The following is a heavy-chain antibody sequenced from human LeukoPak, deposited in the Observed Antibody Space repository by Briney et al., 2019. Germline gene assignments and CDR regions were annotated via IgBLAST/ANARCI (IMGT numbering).Heavy chain of an antibody. CDR2: IRFDGSNE. D-gene: IGHD5-24*01. CDR3: AKDLGMGTRIDF. V-gene: IGHV3-30*02. Sequence: GGSLRLSCAASGFTFSNYWMHWVRQAPGKGLEWVAFIRFDGSNEYYTDSVKGRFTISRDNSKNTLTLQMNSLRPEDTAVYYCAKDLGMGTRIDFRGQGTLVTVSS. CDR1: GFTFSNYW. J-gene: IGHJ4*02.